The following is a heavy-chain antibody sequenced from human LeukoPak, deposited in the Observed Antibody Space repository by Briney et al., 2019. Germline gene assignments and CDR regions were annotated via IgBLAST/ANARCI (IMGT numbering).Heavy chain of an antibody. J-gene: IGHJ4*02. CDR3: ARNGASSGRPYHLDY. CDR1: KFTFSDYG. V-gene: IGHV3-48*01. CDR2: ISSSSSTI. Sequence: GGSLRLSCAASKFTFSDYGMNWVRQAPGKGLEWVSYISSSSSTIYYGDSVKGRSTISRDNAENSLYLQMNGLRAEDTAVYFCARNGASSGRPYHLDYWGQGTLVTVSS. D-gene: IGHD6-19*01.